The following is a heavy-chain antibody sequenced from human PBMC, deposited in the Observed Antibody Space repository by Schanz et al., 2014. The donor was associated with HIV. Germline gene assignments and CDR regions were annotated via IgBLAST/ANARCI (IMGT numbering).Heavy chain of an antibody. D-gene: IGHD2-15*01. CDR3: ALSRPSGYGGSWYFDL. J-gene: IGHJ2*01. CDR1: GFTFSSYG. Sequence: VQLVESGGGVVQPWRSLRLSCAASGFTFSSYGMHWVRQAPGKGLEWVAVISYDGSNKYYADSVKGRFTISRDISKNTLYLQMNSLRAEDTAVYYCALSRPSGYGGSWYFDLWGRGTLVAVSS. V-gene: IGHV3-30*03. CDR2: ISYDGSNK.